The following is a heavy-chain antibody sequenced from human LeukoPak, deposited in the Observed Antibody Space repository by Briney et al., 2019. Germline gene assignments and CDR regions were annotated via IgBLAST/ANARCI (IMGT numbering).Heavy chain of an antibody. CDR3: ARELIKYYYGSGSYIFDY. Sequence: GASVKVSCKASGGTFSSYAISWVRQAPGQGLEWMGGIIPIFGTANYAQKFQGRVTITADKSTSTAYMELSSLRSEDTAVYYCARELIKYYYGSGSYIFDYWGQGTLVTVSS. CDR2: IIPIFGTA. D-gene: IGHD3-10*01. CDR1: GGTFSSYA. V-gene: IGHV1-69*06. J-gene: IGHJ4*02.